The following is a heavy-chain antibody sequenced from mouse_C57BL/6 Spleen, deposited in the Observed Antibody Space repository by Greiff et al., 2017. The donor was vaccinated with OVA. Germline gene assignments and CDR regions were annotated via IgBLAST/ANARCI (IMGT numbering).Heavy chain of an antibody. CDR3: ARYGTGTGWFAY. V-gene: IGHV1-72*01. J-gene: IGHJ3*01. Sequence: QVQLKQPGAELVKPGASVKLSCKASGYTFTSYWMHWVKQRPGRGLEWIGRIDPNSGGTKYNEKFKSKATLTVDKPSSTAYMQLSSLTSEDSAVYYCARYGTGTGWFAYWGQGTLVTVSA. D-gene: IGHD4-1*01. CDR2: IDPNSGGT. CDR1: GYTFTSYW.